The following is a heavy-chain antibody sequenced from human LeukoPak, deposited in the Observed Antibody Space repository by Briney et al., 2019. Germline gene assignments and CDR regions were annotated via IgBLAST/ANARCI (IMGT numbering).Heavy chain of an antibody. D-gene: IGHD6-19*01. CDR1: GYSFTSHW. Sequence: GESLKISCKGSGYSFTSHWIGWVRQMPGKGLELMGIIHPPDSNTRYSPSFQGQVTISVDKSISTAYLQWSSLKASDSATYYCAKQGGDSSSGNWQTLDNWGREPWSPSPQ. CDR2: IHPPDSNT. CDR3: AKQGGDSSSGNWQTLDN. V-gene: IGHV5-51*01. J-gene: IGHJ4*02.